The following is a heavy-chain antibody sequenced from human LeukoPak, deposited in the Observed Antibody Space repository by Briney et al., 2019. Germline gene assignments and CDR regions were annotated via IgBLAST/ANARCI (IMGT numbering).Heavy chain of an antibody. CDR2: ISGSGGST. CDR3: AKDSGSYYEPQGPFDY. D-gene: IGHD1-26*01. Sequence: GSLRLSCAASGFTFSSYAMSWVRQAPGKGLEWVSAISGSGGSTYYADSVKGRFTISRDNSKNTLYLQMNSLRAEDTAVYYCAKDSGSYYEPQGPFDYWGQGTLVTVSS. V-gene: IGHV3-23*01. J-gene: IGHJ4*02. CDR1: GFTFSSYA.